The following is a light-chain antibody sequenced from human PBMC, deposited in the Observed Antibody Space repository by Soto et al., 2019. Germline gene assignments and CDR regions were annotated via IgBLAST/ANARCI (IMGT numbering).Light chain of an antibody. CDR3: QQRGNWLST. V-gene: IGKV3-11*01. CDR2: DAS. J-gene: IGKJ1*01. CDR1: QSVSSY. Sequence: EIVLTQSPATLSLSPGERATLSCRASQSVSSYLAWYQQKPGQAPTLLIYDASNRATGIPARFSGSGSGTAFTLTISSLEPEDFAVYYCQQRGNWLSTFGQGTKVQIK.